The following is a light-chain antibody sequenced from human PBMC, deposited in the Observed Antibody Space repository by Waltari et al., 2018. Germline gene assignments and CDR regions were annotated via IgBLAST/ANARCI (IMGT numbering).Light chain of an antibody. V-gene: IGLV2-14*03. J-gene: IGLJ3*02. CDR3: CSFTSSSTWV. Sequence: QSALTQPASVSGSPGQSITISCTGTNSAVGGYNYVSWYQQRPGNAPKLMIYDVINRPSGVSNRFSGSKSGNTASLTISGLQAEDEADYYCCSFTSSSTWVFGGGTKLTVL. CDR2: DVI. CDR1: NSAVGGYNY.